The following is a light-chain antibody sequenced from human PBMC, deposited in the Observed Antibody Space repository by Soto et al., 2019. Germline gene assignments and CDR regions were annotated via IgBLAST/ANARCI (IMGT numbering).Light chain of an antibody. CDR2: GAS. V-gene: IGKV3D-15*01. Sequence: EILLTQSPATLSVSPGERATLSCRANESLSTNLVWYQQKPGQAPRLLIYGASTRATGVSARFSGSGSGTDFTLTISSLQSEDFAFYYCHQDGSFGRGTRLEIK. CDR3: HQDGS. J-gene: IGKJ5*01. CDR1: ESLSTN.